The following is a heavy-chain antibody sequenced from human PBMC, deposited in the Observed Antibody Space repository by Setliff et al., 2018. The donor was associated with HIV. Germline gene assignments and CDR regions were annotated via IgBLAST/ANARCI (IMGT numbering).Heavy chain of an antibody. J-gene: IGHJ4*02. CDR1: GFRFRGHA. V-gene: IGHV3-23*01. CDR2: ISGSGGST. Sequence: GGSLRLSCVASGFRFRGHAMNWVRQAPGKGLEWVSVISGSGGSTFYADSVKGRFTISRDNSKNTVYLQMNSLRAEDTAVYYCAKGYFDWLRAGTFDYWGQGSRVTVSS. D-gene: IGHD3-9*01. CDR3: AKGYFDWLRAGTFDY.